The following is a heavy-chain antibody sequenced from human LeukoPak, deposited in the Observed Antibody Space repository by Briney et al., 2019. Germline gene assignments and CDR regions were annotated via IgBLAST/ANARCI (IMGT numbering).Heavy chain of an antibody. CDR3: AKDPSSSWYEVYFDY. CDR1: GFTFSSYG. Sequence: PGGSLRLSCAASGFTFSSYGMHWVRQAPGKGLEWVAVISYDGSNKYYADSVKGRFTISRDNSKNTLYLQMNSLRAEDTAVYYCAKDPSSSWYEVYFDYWGQGTLVTVSS. J-gene: IGHJ4*02. CDR2: ISYDGSNK. V-gene: IGHV3-30*18. D-gene: IGHD6-13*01.